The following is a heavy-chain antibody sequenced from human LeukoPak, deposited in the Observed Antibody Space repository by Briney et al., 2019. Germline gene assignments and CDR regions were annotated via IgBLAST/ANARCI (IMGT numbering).Heavy chain of an antibody. D-gene: IGHD6-13*01. CDR3: AKQQLVRRYFDY. J-gene: IGHJ4*02. V-gene: IGHV3-9*01. CDR2: ISWNSGSI. Sequence: GGSLRLSCAASGFTFDDYAMHWVRQAPGKGLEWVSGISWNSGSIGYADSVKGRFTISRDNSKNTLYLQMNSLRAEDTAVYYCAKQQLVRRYFDYWGQGTLVTVSS. CDR1: GFTFDDYA.